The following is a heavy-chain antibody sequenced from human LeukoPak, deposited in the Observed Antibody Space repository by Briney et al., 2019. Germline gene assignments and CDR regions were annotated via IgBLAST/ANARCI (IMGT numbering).Heavy chain of an antibody. CDR1: GFTFSSYA. CDR3: ARDNYGSGSPFDY. D-gene: IGHD3-10*01. Sequence: GGSLRPSCAASGFTFSSYAMHWVRQAPGKGLEYVSAISSNGGSTYYANSVKGRFTISRDNSKNTLYLQMGSLRAEDMAVYYCARDNYGSGSPFDYWGQGTLVTVSS. J-gene: IGHJ4*02. CDR2: ISSNGGST. V-gene: IGHV3-64*01.